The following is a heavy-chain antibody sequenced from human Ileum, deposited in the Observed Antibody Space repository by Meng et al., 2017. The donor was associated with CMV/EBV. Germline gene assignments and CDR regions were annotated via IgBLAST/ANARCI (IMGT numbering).Heavy chain of an antibody. CDR3: AKGGGDGYNGLFDY. V-gene: IGHV3-23*01. CDR2: FSRNGAGT. J-gene: IGHJ4*02. Sequence: GGSLRLSCAASGFTFSRYNMKWVRQAPGKGLEWVSGFSRNGAGTYYADSVRGRFTISRDNSKNTLYLQMNSLRAEDTALYYCAKGGGDGYNGLFDYWGQGALVTVSS. D-gene: IGHD5-24*01. CDR1: GFTFSRYN.